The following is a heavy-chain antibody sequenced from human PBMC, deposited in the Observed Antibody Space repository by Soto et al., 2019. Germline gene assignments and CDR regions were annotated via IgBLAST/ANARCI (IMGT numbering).Heavy chain of an antibody. J-gene: IGHJ4*02. V-gene: IGHV1-8*01. D-gene: IGHD1-1*01. CDR2: MNPNSGDT. CDR3: ARVGGNWNDDYFDY. Sequence: EASVKVSCKASGYTFSDHDINWVRQASGQGPEWLGWMNPNSGDTGYAQNFQGRVTMTRDTSKRTAYMELSSLRSEDTAVYYCARVGGNWNDDYFDYWGQGTLVTVSS. CDR1: GYTFSDHD.